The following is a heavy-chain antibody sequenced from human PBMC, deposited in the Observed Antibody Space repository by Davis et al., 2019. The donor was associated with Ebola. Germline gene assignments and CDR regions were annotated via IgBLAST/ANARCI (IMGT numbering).Heavy chain of an antibody. V-gene: IGHV3-30-3*02. Sequence: PGGSLRLSCAASGFTFSSYAMHWVRQAPGKGLEWVAVISYDGSNKYYADSVKGRFTISRDNSKNTLYLQMNSRRAEDTAVYYCAKHITGAKPSLDYWGQGTLVTVSS. CDR3: AKHITGAKPSLDY. CDR2: ISYDGSNK. J-gene: IGHJ4*02. CDR1: GFTFSSYA. D-gene: IGHD1-14*01.